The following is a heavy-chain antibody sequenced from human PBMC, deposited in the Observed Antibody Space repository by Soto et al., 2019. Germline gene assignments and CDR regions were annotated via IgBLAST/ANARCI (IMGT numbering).Heavy chain of an antibody. CDR3: SRQASDFWSGKPQYYMDV. CDR2: IRSKANNYAK. D-gene: IGHD3-3*01. J-gene: IGHJ6*03. V-gene: IGHV3-73*01. CDR1: GFTFSGSA. Sequence: VQLVESGGGLVQPGGSLKLSCAASGFTFSGSAMHWVRQASGKGLEWVGRIRSKANNYAKAYGASVKGRFTISRDDSKNTAYLQMNSRKTEDTAVYYCSRQASDFWSGKPQYYMDVWGKGTTVTVSS.